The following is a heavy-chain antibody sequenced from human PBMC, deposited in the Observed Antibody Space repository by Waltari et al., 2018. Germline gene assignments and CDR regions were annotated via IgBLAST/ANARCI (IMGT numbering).Heavy chain of an antibody. CDR3: ARRLVGGTMGYYFDY. Sequence: QVQLQESGPGLVKPSETLSPTCTVPGGSISSYYWSWIRQPPGKGLEWIGYIYYSGGTDYNPSLKSRVTISVDTSKNQFSLKLSSVTAADTAVYYCARRLVGGTMGYYFDYWGQGTLVTVSS. CDR2: IYYSGGT. CDR1: GGSISSYY. V-gene: IGHV4-59*08. D-gene: IGHD1-26*01. J-gene: IGHJ4*02.